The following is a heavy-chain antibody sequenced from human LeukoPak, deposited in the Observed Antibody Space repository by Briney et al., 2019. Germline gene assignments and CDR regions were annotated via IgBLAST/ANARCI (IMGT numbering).Heavy chain of an antibody. V-gene: IGHV3-48*04. D-gene: IGHD5-12*01. CDR2: ISSSSSTI. J-gene: IGHJ4*02. CDR1: GFTFDDYA. Sequence: GGSLRLSCAASGFTFDDYAMHWVRQAPGKGLEWVSYISSSSSTIYYADSVKGRFTISRDNAKNSLYLQMNSLRAEDTAVYYCAVAPNENYWGQGTLVTVSS. CDR3: AVAPNENY.